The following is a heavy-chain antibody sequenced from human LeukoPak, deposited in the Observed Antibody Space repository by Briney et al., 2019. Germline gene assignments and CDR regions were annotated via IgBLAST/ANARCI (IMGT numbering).Heavy chain of an antibody. CDR2: ISSSSSYI. CDR3: ARDLHYSSRLFDY. D-gene: IGHD6-13*01. CDR1: GFTFSSSW. Sequence: GGSLRLSCAASGFTFSSSWMTWVRQAPGKRLEWVSSISSSSSYIYYADSVKGRFTISRDNAKNSLYLQMNSLRAEDTAVYYCARDLHYSSRLFDYWGQGTLVTVSS. J-gene: IGHJ4*02. V-gene: IGHV3-21*01.